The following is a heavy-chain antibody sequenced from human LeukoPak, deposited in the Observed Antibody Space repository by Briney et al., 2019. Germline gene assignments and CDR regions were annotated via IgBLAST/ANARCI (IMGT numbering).Heavy chain of an antibody. D-gene: IGHD2-15*01. CDR2: IKSDGSSI. Sequence: GGSLRLSCAASGFTFRSYWMHWVRQARGKGLVWVSRIKSDGSSITYAESVKGRFTISRDNAKNTLYLQMNSLRAEDTAVYYCARDQLYCSGGICYFDYWGRGTLVTVSS. CDR3: ARDQLYCSGGICYFDY. V-gene: IGHV3-74*01. CDR1: GFTFRSYW. J-gene: IGHJ4*02.